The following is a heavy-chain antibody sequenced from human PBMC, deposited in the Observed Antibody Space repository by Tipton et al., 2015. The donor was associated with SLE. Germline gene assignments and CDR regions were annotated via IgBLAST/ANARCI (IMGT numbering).Heavy chain of an antibody. D-gene: IGHD1-20*01. CDR1: GDSATSHY. CDR2: VRNSGST. V-gene: IGHV4-59*02. CDR3: ARGIVTGNLDAFDI. Sequence: TLSLTCTVSGDSATSHYWTWIRQPPGKGLEWIAYVRNSGSTNYSPSLKSRLTISLDTSKNQFSLRLSSVTAADTAVYYCARGIVTGNLDAFDIWGQGTMVTVSS. J-gene: IGHJ3*02.